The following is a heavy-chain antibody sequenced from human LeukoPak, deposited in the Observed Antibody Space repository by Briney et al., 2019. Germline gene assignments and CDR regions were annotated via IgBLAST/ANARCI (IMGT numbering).Heavy chain of an antibody. J-gene: IGHJ3*02. CDR1: GYTLTELS. Sequence: ASVKVSCNVSGYTLTELSMHWARQAPGKGLEWMGGFDPEDGGTIYAQQFQGRVTMTEDTSTDTAYMELSSLRSEDTAVYHCATDRGGSVNYWDVFDIWGQGAMVAVCS. V-gene: IGHV1-24*01. CDR3: ATDRGGSVNYWDVFDI. D-gene: IGHD3-10*01. CDR2: FDPEDGGT.